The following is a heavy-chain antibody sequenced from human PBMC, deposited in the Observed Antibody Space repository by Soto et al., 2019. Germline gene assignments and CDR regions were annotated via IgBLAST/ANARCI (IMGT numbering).Heavy chain of an antibody. CDR3: ARGGGSPYHNHEFDF. CDR2: FSSTGST. CDR1: GASITQYY. J-gene: IGHJ4*02. V-gene: IGHV4-59*01. D-gene: IGHD6-19*01. Sequence: QVQLQESGPGLVKPPETLSLTCAVSGASITQYYWNWIRQSPGRGLEWIVSFSSTGSTVYNPSLRGRVTISLHTSKNQFSLTLSSVTAADTALYYYARGGGSPYHNHEFDFWGQGTLVTVSS.